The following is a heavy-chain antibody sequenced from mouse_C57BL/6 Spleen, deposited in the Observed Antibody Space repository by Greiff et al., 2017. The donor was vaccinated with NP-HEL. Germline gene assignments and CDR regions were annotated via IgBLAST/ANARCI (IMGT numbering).Heavy chain of an antibody. CDR3: TRDYGSPYYFDY. Sequence: QVQLQQSGAELVRPGASVTLSCKASGYTFTDYEMHWVKQTPVHGLEWIGAIGPETGGTAYNQKFKGQAILTADKSSSTAYMELRSLTSEDSAVYYCTRDYGSPYYFDYWGQGTTLTVSS. CDR2: IGPETGGT. CDR1: GYTFTDYE. D-gene: IGHD1-1*01. V-gene: IGHV1-15*01. J-gene: IGHJ2*01.